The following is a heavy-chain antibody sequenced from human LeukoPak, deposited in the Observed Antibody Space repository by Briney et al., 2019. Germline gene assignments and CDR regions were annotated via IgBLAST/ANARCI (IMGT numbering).Heavy chain of an antibody. CDR2: ISWNSGSI. D-gene: IGHD3-10*02. CDR3: AELGITMSGGV. CDR1: GFTFDDYA. J-gene: IGHJ6*04. V-gene: IGHV3-9*01. Sequence: GGSLRLSCAASGFTFDDYAMHWVRQAPGKGLEWVSGISWNSGSIGYADSVKGRFTISRDNAKNSLYLQMNSLRAEDTAVYYCAELGITMSGGVWGKGTTVTISS.